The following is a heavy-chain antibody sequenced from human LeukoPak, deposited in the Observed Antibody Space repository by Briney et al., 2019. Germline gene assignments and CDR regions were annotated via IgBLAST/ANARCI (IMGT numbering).Heavy chain of an antibody. CDR3: ARGPYNSGSYYPRDAFDI. D-gene: IGHD3-10*01. V-gene: IGHV1-2*02. Sequence: ASVKVSCKASGYKASEYTFTGYYIHWVRQAPGQGLEWMGWINPNSGGTRYAQEFQGRVTLTRDTSISTAYMELSSLRSDDTAVYYCARGPYNSGSYYPRDAFDIWGQGTMVTVSS. CDR1: EYTFTGYY. CDR2: INPNSGGT. J-gene: IGHJ3*02.